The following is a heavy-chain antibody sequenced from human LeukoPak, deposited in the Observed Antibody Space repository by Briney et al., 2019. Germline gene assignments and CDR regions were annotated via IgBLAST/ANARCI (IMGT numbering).Heavy chain of an antibody. Sequence: PGGSLRLSCAASGFTFNRYGMHWVRQAPGKGLEWVTFTGSDGKKTFYGGSLNGRFTISRDNFEDTVFLQMNTMRAEDTAVYYCARQMVEGQQNYYMDVWGNGTTVTVSS. D-gene: IGHD2-15*01. CDR3: ARQMVEGQQNYYMDV. CDR1: GFTFNRYG. CDR2: TGSDGKKT. V-gene: IGHV3-33*01. J-gene: IGHJ6*03.